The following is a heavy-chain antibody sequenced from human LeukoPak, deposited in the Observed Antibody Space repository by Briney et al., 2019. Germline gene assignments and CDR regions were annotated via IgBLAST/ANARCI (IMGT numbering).Heavy chain of an antibody. Sequence: SETLSLTCTVSGGPISSYYWSWIRQPPGKGLEWIGYIYYSGSTNYNPSLKSRVTISVDTSKNQFSLKLSSVTAADTAVYYCARLNRTADAFDIWGQGTMVTVSS. D-gene: IGHD2-2*01. CDR2: IYYSGST. CDR3: ARLNRTADAFDI. J-gene: IGHJ3*02. CDR1: GGPISSYY. V-gene: IGHV4-59*08.